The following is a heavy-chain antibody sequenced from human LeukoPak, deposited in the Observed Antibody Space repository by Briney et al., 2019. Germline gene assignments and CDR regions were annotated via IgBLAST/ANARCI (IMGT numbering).Heavy chain of an antibody. D-gene: IGHD3-10*01. J-gene: IGHJ4*02. V-gene: IGHV3-7*03. Sequence: GGSLRLSCAASGFTFRSYWMSWVRQAPGKGLEWVADIKEDGSQKYYVDSVKGRFTVSRDNAKNSLYLQMNSLRAEDTAVYYCAKDRVPSFGELDYWGQGTLVTVSS. CDR1: GFTFRSYW. CDR3: AKDRVPSFGELDY. CDR2: IKEDGSQK.